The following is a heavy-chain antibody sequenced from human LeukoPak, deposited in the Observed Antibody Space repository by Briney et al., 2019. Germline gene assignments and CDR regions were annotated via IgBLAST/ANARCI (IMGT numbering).Heavy chain of an antibody. Sequence: PGGSLRLSCAASGFTFSSYSMNWVRQAPGKGLEWVSSISSSSSYIYYADSVKGRFTISRDNAKNSLYLQMNSLRVEDTAVYYCAKERRGWYSENWGQGTPVTVSS. J-gene: IGHJ4*02. V-gene: IGHV3-21*01. CDR3: AKERRGWYSEN. CDR2: ISSSSSYI. CDR1: GFTFSSYS. D-gene: IGHD2-21*01.